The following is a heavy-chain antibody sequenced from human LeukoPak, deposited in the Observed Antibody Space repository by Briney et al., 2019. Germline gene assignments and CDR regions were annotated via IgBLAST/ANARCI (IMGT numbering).Heavy chain of an antibody. J-gene: IGHJ6*04. CDR2: IKQDGGEK. V-gene: IGHV3-7*01. Sequence: GGSLRLSCAASGFTFSGYWMSWLRQAPGKGPEWVANIKQDGGEKYYVDSVKGRFTISRDNAKNSLYLQMNSLRVEDTAVYYCARDRGFGQADVWGKGTTVTVSS. D-gene: IGHD3-10*01. CDR1: GFTFSGYW. CDR3: ARDRGFGQADV.